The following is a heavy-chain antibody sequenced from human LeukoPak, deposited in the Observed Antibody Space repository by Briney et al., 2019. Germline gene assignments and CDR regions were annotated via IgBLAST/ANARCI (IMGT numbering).Heavy chain of an antibody. CDR2: ITTATSSYI. Sequence: AGGSLRLSCAASGFTFSSYWMSWVRQAPGKGLEWVSSITTATSSYIYYADSVKGRFTISRDDAKNSLYLQMDSLRAEDTAVYYCARDYGGPHYFDYWGQGTLVTVSS. J-gene: IGHJ4*02. CDR1: GFTFSSYW. D-gene: IGHD2-15*01. CDR3: ARDYGGPHYFDY. V-gene: IGHV3-21*01.